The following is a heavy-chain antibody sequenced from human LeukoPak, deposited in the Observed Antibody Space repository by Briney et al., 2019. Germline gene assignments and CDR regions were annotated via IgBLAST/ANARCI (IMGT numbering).Heavy chain of an antibody. Sequence: GGSPRLSCAASGYTFSSYSINWVRQAPGKGLEWVSSISVRSNYIYYADSVRGRFRISRDDARDSLYLQMNSLRAEDTAVYYCVRLRRNSDTTGFYYYYDFWGQGTLVTVSS. CDR2: ISVRSNYI. V-gene: IGHV3-21*01. CDR1: GYTFSSYS. D-gene: IGHD3-22*01. CDR3: VRLRRNSDTTGFYYYYDF. J-gene: IGHJ4*02.